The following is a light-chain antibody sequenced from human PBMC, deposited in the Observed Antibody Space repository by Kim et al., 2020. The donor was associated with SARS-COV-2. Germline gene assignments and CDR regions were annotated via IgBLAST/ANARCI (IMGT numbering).Light chain of an antibody. V-gene: IGKV1-39*01. Sequence: DIQMTQSPSSLSASVGDTVTITCRASQSASTYLNWYQQIRGEAPKLLIYAAANLQSGVPSRFSGSGSETDFTLTISNLRPEDFATCYCQQSFTAPHTFGQGTKLEI. CDR2: AAA. CDR3: QQSFTAPHT. J-gene: IGKJ2*01. CDR1: QSASTY.